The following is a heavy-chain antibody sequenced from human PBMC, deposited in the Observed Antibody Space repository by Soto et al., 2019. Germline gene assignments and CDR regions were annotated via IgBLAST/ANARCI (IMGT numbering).Heavy chain of an antibody. CDR1: GGSISSGGYY. J-gene: IGHJ5*02. D-gene: IGHD2-15*01. Sequence: QVQLQESGPGLVKPSQTLSLTCTVSGGSISSGGYYWSWIRQHPGKGLEWIGYIYYSGNTYYNPSLKSRVNISVDMSKNQFSLKLSSVTAADSAVYYFARGRISRFDPWGLGTLVTVSS. CDR3: ARGRISRFDP. CDR2: IYYSGNT. V-gene: IGHV4-31*03.